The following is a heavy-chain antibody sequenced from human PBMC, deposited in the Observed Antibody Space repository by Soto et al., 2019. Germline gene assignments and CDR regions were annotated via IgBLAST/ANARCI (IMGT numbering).Heavy chain of an antibody. Sequence: SVKVSCKASGGTFSSYAISWVRQAPGQGLEWMGGIIPIFGTANYAQKFQGRVTITADESTTTAYMELSSLRSDDTAVYYCAMGAARLWGNYYYYGIDVWGQGTTVTVSS. CDR1: GGTFSSYA. CDR3: AMGAARLWGNYYYYGIDV. CDR2: IIPIFGTA. J-gene: IGHJ6*02. D-gene: IGHD6-6*01. V-gene: IGHV1-69*13.